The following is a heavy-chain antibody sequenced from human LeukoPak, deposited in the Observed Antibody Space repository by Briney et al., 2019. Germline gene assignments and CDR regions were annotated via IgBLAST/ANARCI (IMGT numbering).Heavy chain of an antibody. Sequence: PGGSLRLPCAASGFTFSSYSMNWVRQAPGKGLEWVSSISSSSSYIYYADSVKGRFTISRDNAKNSLYLQMNSLRAEDTAVYYCARDPIVGATCFDYWGQGTLVTVSS. CDR3: ARDPIVGATCFDY. J-gene: IGHJ4*02. CDR1: GFTFSSYS. V-gene: IGHV3-21*01. D-gene: IGHD1-26*01. CDR2: ISSSSSYI.